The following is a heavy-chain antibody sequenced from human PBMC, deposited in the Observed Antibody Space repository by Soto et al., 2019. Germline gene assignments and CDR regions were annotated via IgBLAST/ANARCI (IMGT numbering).Heavy chain of an antibody. J-gene: IGHJ4*02. Sequence: QVQLVESGGGVVQPGRSLRLSCAASGFTFSSYAMHWVRQSPAKGLEWVAVISYDGSNKYYADSVKGRFTISRDNSKNTLYLQMNSLRAEDTAVYYCARDVFDSYGDYTYWGQGTLVTVSS. V-gene: IGHV3-30-3*01. CDR3: ARDVFDSYGDYTY. D-gene: IGHD4-17*01. CDR1: GFTFSSYA. CDR2: ISYDGSNK.